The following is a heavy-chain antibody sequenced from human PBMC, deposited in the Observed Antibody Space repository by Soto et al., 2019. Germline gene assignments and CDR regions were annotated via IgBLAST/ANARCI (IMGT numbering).Heavy chain of an antibody. CDR3: AKVLAARPFDGMDV. V-gene: IGHV3-23*01. CDR2: ISGSGGST. J-gene: IGHJ6*02. CDR1: GFTFSSYA. D-gene: IGHD6-6*01. Sequence: GGSLRLSYAASGFTFSSYAMSWVRQAPGKGLEWVSAISGSGGSTYYADSVKGRFTISRDNSKNTLYLQMNSLRAEDTAVYYCAKVLAARPFDGMDVWGQGTTVTVSS.